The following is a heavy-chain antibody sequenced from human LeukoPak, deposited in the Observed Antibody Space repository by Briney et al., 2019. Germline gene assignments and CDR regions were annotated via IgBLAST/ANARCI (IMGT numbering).Heavy chain of an antibody. D-gene: IGHD3-22*01. CDR1: GFTFDDYA. Sequence: GGFLRLSCAASGFTFDDYAMHWVRQAPGKGLEWVSLISWDGGSTYYADSVKGRFTISRDNSKNSLYLQMNSLRAEDTALYYCAKDSYYDSSGYPDYWGQGTLVTVSS. J-gene: IGHJ4*02. CDR3: AKDSYYDSSGYPDY. V-gene: IGHV3-43D*03. CDR2: ISWDGGST.